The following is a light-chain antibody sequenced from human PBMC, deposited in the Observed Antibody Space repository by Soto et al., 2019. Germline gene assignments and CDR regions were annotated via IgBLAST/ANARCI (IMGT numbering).Light chain of an antibody. CDR3: QQYNNWPPWT. V-gene: IGKV3-15*01. CDR1: QSVSSN. J-gene: IGKJ1*01. CDR2: GAS. Sequence: EIVMTQSPATLSVSPGERATLSCRASQSVSSNLAWYQQKPGQAPRLLIYGASTRATGIPARFSGSGSGTEFTLTISSLQSEHFGVYYCQQYNNWPPWTFGQGTKVAI.